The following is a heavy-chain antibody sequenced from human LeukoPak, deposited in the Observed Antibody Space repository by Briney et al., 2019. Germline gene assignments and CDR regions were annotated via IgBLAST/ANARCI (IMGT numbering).Heavy chain of an antibody. V-gene: IGHV3-66*01. J-gene: IGHJ4*02. CDR3: VRDFGEYCSGGNCYPGY. D-gene: IGHD2-15*01. Sequence: QPGGSLRLSCAASGLTVSTNYMSWVRQAPGKGLEWVSVIYSGGTTYYADSVKGRFTIPRDNSNNTLYLQMNSLRAEDTAVYYCVRDFGEYCSGGNCYPGYWGQGTLVTVSS. CDR1: GLTVSTNY. CDR2: IYSGGTT.